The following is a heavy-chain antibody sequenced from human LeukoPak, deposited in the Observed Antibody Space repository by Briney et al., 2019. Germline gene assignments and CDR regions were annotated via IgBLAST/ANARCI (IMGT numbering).Heavy chain of an antibody. Sequence: GGSLRLSCAASGFTFSSYWMNWVRQAPGKGLEWVANIKQDGSEKYYVDSVKGRFTISRDTAKNSLYLQMNSLRAEDTAVYYCARTYYYDSSDYSALGYWGQGTLVTVSS. J-gene: IGHJ4*02. CDR1: GFTFSSYW. D-gene: IGHD3-22*01. CDR2: IKQDGSEK. CDR3: ARTYYYDSSDYSALGY. V-gene: IGHV3-7*01.